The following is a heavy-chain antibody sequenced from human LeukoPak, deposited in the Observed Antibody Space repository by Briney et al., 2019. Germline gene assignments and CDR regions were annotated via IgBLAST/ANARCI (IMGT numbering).Heavy chain of an antibody. CDR3: ARALHDYGDYIGAFDI. CDR1: GFTFSSYD. D-gene: IGHD4-17*01. V-gene: IGHV3-13*01. J-gene: IGHJ3*02. CDR2: IGTAGDT. Sequence: GGSLRLSCAASGFTFSSYDMHWARQATGKGLEWVSAIGTAGDTYYPGSVKGRFTISRENAKNSLYLQMNSLRAGDTAVYYCARALHDYGDYIGAFDIWGQGTMVTVSS.